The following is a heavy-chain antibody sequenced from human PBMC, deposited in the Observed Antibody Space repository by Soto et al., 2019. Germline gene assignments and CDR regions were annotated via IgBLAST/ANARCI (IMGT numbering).Heavy chain of an antibody. D-gene: IGHD2-15*01. V-gene: IGHV1-69*12. CDR1: GGTFNSYG. CDR3: ASPRDNYYYHVMDV. J-gene: IGHJ6*02. Sequence: QVQLVQSGAEVKKPGSSVKVSCKASGGTFNSYGISWVRQVSGHGLEWVGGIIPIFGTANYAQKFQGRVTITAAESTSTAYLELRSLRSEDTAVYYWASPRDNYYYHVMDVWGQGTTVTVSS. CDR2: IIPIFGTA.